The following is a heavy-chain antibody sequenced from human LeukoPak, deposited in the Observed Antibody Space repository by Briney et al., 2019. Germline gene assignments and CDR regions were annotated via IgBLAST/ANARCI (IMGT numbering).Heavy chain of an antibody. CDR3: AKGPTYSSSSLFDY. V-gene: IGHV3-9*03. CDR2: ISWNGGTI. D-gene: IGHD6-6*01. Sequence: GRSLRLSCAASGFTFHDYAMHWVRQAPGEGLEWVSGISWNGGTIDYADSVKGRFTISRDNAKNSLYLRMNSLRPEDMALYYCAKGPTYSSSSLFDYWGQGILVAVSS. J-gene: IGHJ4*02. CDR1: GFTFHDYA.